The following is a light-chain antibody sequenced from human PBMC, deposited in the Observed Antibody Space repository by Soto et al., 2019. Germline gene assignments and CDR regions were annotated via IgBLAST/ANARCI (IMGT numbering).Light chain of an antibody. V-gene: IGLV2-14*01. J-gene: IGLJ1*01. CDR1: SSDVGIYNY. Sequence: QSVLTQPASVSGSPGQSITISCTGTSSDVGIYNYVSWYQQHPGKAPKLMIYQVTNRPSGVSNRFSGSKSGNTASLTSSGLQAEDGDDYYCSSYTGSTNYVFGTGTKVTVL. CDR3: SSYTGSTNYV. CDR2: QVT.